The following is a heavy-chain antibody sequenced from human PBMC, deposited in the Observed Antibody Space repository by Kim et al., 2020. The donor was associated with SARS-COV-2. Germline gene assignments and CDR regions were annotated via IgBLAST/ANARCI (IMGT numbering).Heavy chain of an antibody. CDR3: ARGYYDFPRY. D-gene: IGHD3-3*01. CDR1: GGSFSGYY. J-gene: IGHJ4*02. CDR2: INHGGST. Sequence: SETLSLTCAVYGGSFSGYYWSWIRQPPGKGLEWIGEINHGGSTNYNPSLKSRVTISVDTSKNQFSLKLSSVTAADTAVYYCARGYYDFPRYWGQGTLVTV. V-gene: IGHV4-34*01.